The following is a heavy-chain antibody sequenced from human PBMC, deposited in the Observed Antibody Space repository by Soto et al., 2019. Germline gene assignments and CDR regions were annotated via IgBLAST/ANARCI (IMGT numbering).Heavy chain of an antibody. Sequence: SGPTLVNPTETLTLTCTVPGFSLSNARMGVSWIRQPPGKALEWLAHIFSNDEKSYSTSLKSRLTISKDTSKSQVVLTMTNMDPVDTATYYCARLEGYYYDSSGYYNYWGQGTLVTVSS. V-gene: IGHV2-26*01. CDR1: GFSLSNARMG. CDR2: IFSNDEK. CDR3: ARLEGYYYDSSGYYNY. J-gene: IGHJ4*02. D-gene: IGHD3-22*01.